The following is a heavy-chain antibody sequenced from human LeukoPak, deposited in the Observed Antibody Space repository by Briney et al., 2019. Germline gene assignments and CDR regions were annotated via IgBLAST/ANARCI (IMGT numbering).Heavy chain of an antibody. J-gene: IGHJ6*02. D-gene: IGHD2-2*01. Sequence: ASVKVSCKASGGTFSSYAISWVRQAPGQGLEWMGRIIPILGIANYAQKFQGRDTITADKSTSTAYMELSRLRSEDTAVYYCARPRYCSSTSCYPRAPGKAAENYYYGMDVWGQGTTVTVSS. CDR2: IIPILGIA. CDR1: GGTFSSYA. CDR3: ARPRYCSSTSCYPRAPGKAAENYYYGMDV. V-gene: IGHV1-69*04.